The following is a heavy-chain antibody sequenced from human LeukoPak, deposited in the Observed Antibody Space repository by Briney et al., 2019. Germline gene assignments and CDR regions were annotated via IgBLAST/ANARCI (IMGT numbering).Heavy chain of an antibody. CDR2: ISYSGST. V-gene: IGHV4-39*07. D-gene: IGHD1-26*01. CDR3: ARSGSGDYVDY. J-gene: IGHJ4*02. CDR1: GGSISSSSYY. Sequence: SETLSLTCTVSGGSISSSSYYWGWIRQPPGKGLEWIGSISYSGSTYYNPSLKSRVAISVDTSKTQFSLKLSSVTAADTAVYYCARSGSGDYVDYWGQGTLVTVPS.